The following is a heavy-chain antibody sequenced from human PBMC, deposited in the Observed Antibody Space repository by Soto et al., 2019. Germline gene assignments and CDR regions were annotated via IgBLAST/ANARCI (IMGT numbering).Heavy chain of an antibody. V-gene: IGHV3-33*01. Sequence: QVQLVESGGGVVQPGRSLRLSCAASGFTFSSYGMHWVRHAPGKGLEWVAVIWFDGTNKYYADSVKGRFTISRDNSKNTLYLQMNSLRAEDTAVYYCARDHGYSGYDSPRYYYGMDVWGQGTTVTVSS. CDR3: ARDHGYSGYDSPRYYYGMDV. D-gene: IGHD5-12*01. CDR2: IWFDGTNK. J-gene: IGHJ6*02. CDR1: GFTFSSYG.